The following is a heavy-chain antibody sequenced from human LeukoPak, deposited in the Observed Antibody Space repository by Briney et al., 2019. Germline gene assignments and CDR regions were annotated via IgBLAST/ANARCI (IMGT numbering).Heavy chain of an antibody. CDR2: IYYSGST. J-gene: IGHJ5*02. CDR3: ARDNYGTTYNWFDP. V-gene: IGHV4-39*07. CDR1: GGSISSSSYY. D-gene: IGHD3-10*01. Sequence: SETLSLTCTVSGGSISSSSYYWGWIRQPPGKGLEWIGSIYYSGSTYYNPSLKSRVTISVDTSKNQFSLKLSSVTAADTAVYYCARDNYGTTYNWFDPWGQGTLVTVSS.